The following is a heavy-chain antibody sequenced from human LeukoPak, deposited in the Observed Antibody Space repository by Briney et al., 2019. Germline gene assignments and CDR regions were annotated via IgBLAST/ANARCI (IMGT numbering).Heavy chain of an antibody. CDR3: ARGVATIRVADYFDY. CDR1: GFTFSSYW. V-gene: IGHV3-7*01. Sequence: PGGSPRLSCAASGFTFSSYWMSWVRQAPGKGLEWVANIKQDGSEKYYVDSVKGRFTISRDNAKNSLYLQMNSLRAEDTAVYCCARGVATIRVADYFDYWGQGTLVTVSS. J-gene: IGHJ4*02. D-gene: IGHD5-12*01. CDR2: IKQDGSEK.